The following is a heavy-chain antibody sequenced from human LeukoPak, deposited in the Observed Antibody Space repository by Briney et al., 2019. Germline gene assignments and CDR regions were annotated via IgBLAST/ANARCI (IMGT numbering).Heavy chain of an antibody. D-gene: IGHD3-10*01. V-gene: IGHV4-31*03. CDR3: ARVIGPGSSIDY. J-gene: IGHJ4*02. CDR1: GTSISSGGYY. Sequence: SQTLSLTCTVSGTSISSGGYYWSWIRQHPGKGLECIAYTYHTGSTYYNPSLKSRVIISVDTSQNQFSLTLSSVTAADTAAYYCARVIGPGSSIDYWGQGTQVTVSS. CDR2: TYHTGST.